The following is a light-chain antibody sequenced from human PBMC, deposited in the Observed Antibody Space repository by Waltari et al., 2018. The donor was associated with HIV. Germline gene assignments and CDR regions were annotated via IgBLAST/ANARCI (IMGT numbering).Light chain of an antibody. CDR2: DNI. CDR3: GTWDKTLSVGV. Sequence: QFVLTQPPSVSAAPGQQVNISCSGSSSNIGNDLVSRYQVLPGAAPKLLIYDNIKRPSEIPERFSGSKSGTSATLAITGLQTGDEADYYCGTWDKTLSVGVFGGGTKLTVL. CDR1: SSNIGNDL. V-gene: IGLV1-51*01. J-gene: IGLJ3*02.